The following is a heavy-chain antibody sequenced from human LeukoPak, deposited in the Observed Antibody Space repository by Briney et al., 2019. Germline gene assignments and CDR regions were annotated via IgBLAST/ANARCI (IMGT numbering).Heavy chain of an antibody. J-gene: IGHJ6*02. V-gene: IGHV3-21*01. Sequence: GGSLRLSCVASGFTFSSYSMNWVRQAPGKGLEWVSSISSSSSYIYYADSVKGRFTISRDNAKNSLYLQMNSLRAEDTAVYYCARDMQQLPGDYYYGMDVWGQGTTVTVSS. D-gene: IGHD6-13*01. CDR2: ISSSSSYI. CDR1: GFTFSSYS. CDR3: ARDMQQLPGDYYYGMDV.